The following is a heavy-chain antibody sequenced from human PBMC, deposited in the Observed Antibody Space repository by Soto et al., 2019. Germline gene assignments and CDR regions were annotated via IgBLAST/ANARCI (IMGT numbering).Heavy chain of an antibody. CDR1: GFTFSSYA. J-gene: IGHJ4*02. V-gene: IGHV3-23*01. Sequence: EVQLLESGGGLVQPGGSLRLSCAASGFTFSSYAMSWVRQAPGKGLEWVAGISGSGGSTYYADSVKGRFTISRDNSKNTLYLQMNRLKAEDTAVYYCAKDLGSSGWYPSDYWGQGTLVTVSS. D-gene: IGHD6-19*01. CDR3: AKDLGSSGWYPSDY. CDR2: ISGSGGST.